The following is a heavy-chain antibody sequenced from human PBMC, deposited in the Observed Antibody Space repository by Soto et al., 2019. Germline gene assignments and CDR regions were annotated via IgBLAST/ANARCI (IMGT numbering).Heavy chain of an antibody. D-gene: IGHD6-19*01. V-gene: IGHV4-4*02. Sequence: SETLSLTCAVSGGSISSGNWWSWVRQPPGKGLEWIGEIYHSGSTNYNPSLKSRVTISVDKSKNQFSLKLSSVTAADTAVYYCARVSVAGTRFDYWGQGTLVTVSS. CDR2: IYHSGST. CDR3: ARVSVAGTRFDY. CDR1: GGSISSGNW. J-gene: IGHJ4*02.